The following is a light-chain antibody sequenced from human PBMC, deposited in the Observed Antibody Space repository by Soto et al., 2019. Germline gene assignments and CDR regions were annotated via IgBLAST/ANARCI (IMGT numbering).Light chain of an antibody. CDR1: QSISNS. J-gene: IGKJ4*01. CDR2: DAS. CDR3: QQRSNWPPLT. V-gene: IGKV3-11*01. Sequence: ELVLTQSPSTLPLAPGERATLSGSASQSISNSLVWYQQKPGQAPRLLIYDASNRATGIPARFSGSGSGTDFTLTISSLEPEDFAIYYCQQRSNWPPLTFGGGTKVEIK.